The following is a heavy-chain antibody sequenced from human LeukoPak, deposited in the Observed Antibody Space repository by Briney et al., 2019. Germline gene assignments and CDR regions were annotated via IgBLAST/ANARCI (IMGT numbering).Heavy chain of an antibody. CDR1: GFSVSGNY. CDR3: ARDRVGRYFDY. CDR2: IYYSGST. V-gene: IGHV4-38-2*02. Sequence: GSLRLSCAASGFSVSGNYMSWVRQPPGKGLEWIGSIYYSGSTYYNPSLKSRVTISVDTSKNQFSLKLSSVTAADTAVYYCARDRVGRYFDYWGQGTLVTVSP. D-gene: IGHD3-10*01. J-gene: IGHJ4*02.